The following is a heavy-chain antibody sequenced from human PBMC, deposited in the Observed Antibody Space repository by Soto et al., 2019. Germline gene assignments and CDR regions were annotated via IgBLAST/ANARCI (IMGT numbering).Heavy chain of an antibody. CDR2: VNDKGDI. Sequence: QVQLQQWGARLLKPSETLSLTCAVYGDSFSGYYWTWIRQPPGEKLEWIGEVNDKGDINYNPSLRSRVTILNDTSQNQFSLILSSVTAADTAVYYCASGRAGPGLSYWGQGTLVTVSS. V-gene: IGHV4-34*01. CDR3: ASGRAGPGLSY. J-gene: IGHJ4*02. D-gene: IGHD6-19*01. CDR1: GDSFSGYY.